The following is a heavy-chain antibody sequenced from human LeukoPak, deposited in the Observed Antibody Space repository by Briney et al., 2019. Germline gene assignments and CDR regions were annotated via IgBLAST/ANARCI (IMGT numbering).Heavy chain of an antibody. CDR2: ISDSGGYT. D-gene: IGHD1-26*01. CDR1: GFAFSSYA. J-gene: IGHJ3*02. V-gene: IGHV3-23*01. Sequence: GGSLRLSCAASGFAFSSYAMSWVRQAPGKGLEWGSAISDSGGYTYYADSVKGRFTISRDNSKNTLYLQMSSLRAEDTAVYHCAKASGSYHDAFDIWGQGTMVTVSS. CDR3: AKASGSYHDAFDI.